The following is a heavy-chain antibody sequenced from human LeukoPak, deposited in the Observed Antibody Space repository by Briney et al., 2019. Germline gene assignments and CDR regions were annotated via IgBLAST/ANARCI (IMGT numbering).Heavy chain of an antibody. D-gene: IGHD3-22*01. CDR2: ISAYNGNT. V-gene: IGHV1-18*01. J-gene: IGHJ4*02. CDR3: AREAKDYYDSSGYYYVFDY. Sequence: ASVKVSCKASGYTFTSYGISWVRPAPGQGLEWMGWISAYNGNTNYAQKLQGRVTMTTDTSTSTAYMELRSLRSDDTAVYYCAREAKDYYDSSGYYYVFDYWGQGTLVTVSS. CDR1: GYTFTSYG.